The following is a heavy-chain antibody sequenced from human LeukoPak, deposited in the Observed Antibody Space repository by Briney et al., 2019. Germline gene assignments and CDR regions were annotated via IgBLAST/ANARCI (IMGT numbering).Heavy chain of an antibody. V-gene: IGHV1-2*02. CDR3: ARSGSTGYSLDY. D-gene: IGHD3-22*01. CDR2: IDPNSGDT. J-gene: IGHJ4*02. CDR1: GYSFTVYF. Sequence: ASVKVSFKASGYSFTVYFIHWVRQAPGQGREWMGCIDPNSGDTKYAQKFQGRGSMPRDTSTRTAYMGLSRLRSDDTAVYFCARSGSTGYSLDYWGQGTLVTVSS.